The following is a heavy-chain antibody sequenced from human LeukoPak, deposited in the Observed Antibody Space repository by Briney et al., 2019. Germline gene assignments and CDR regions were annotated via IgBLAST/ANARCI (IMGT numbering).Heavy chain of an antibody. V-gene: IGHV4-59*08. CDR1: GGSISSYY. CDR3: ARHYSGSYFDHLDY. D-gene: IGHD1-26*01. CDR2: IYYSGST. Sequence: SETLSLTCTVSGGSISSYYWSWIRQPPGKGLEWIGYIYYSGSTNYNPSLKSRVTISVDTSKNQFSLKLSSVTAADTAVYYCARHYSGSYFDHLDYWSQGTLVTVSS. J-gene: IGHJ4*02.